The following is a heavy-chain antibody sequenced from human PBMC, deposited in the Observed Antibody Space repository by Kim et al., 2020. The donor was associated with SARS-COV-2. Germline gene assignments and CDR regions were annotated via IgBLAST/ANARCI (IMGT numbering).Heavy chain of an antibody. J-gene: IGHJ4*02. V-gene: IGHV3-23*01. CDR3: AKDLGPFTSAAVDF. CDR1: GFTFSTYA. D-gene: IGHD7-27*01. CDR2: ITSDDYST. Sequence: GGSLRLSCAASGFTFSTYAFNWVRQAPGKGLEWVSHITSDDYSTFYSDSVKGRFTISRDNSKNTLYLQMDSLRVEDTALYYCAKDLGPFTSAAVDFWGQGTLVTVSS.